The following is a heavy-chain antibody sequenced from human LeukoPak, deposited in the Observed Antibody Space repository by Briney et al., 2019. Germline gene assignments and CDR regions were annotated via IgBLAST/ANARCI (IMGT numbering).Heavy chain of an antibody. J-gene: IGHJ4*02. V-gene: IGHV1-2*02. D-gene: IGHD3-16*01. CDR2: INPNSGDT. CDR3: ARGLRLGDHLAY. Sequence: ASVKVSCKASGYTFTGYYIHWVRQAPGQGPEWMGWINPNSGDTNYAQNFQGRVTMTRDTSISTAYMELSRLRSGDTAVYYCARGLRLGDHLAYWGQGTLVTVSS. CDR1: GYTFTGYY.